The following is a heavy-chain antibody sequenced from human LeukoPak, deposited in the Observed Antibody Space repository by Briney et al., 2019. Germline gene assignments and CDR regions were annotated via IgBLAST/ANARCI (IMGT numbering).Heavy chain of an antibody. CDR2: INPNSGGT. CDR1: GYTFSGYY. CDR3: ARDQGLTGYFDY. J-gene: IGHJ4*02. V-gene: IGHV1-2*06. D-gene: IGHD3-9*01. Sequence: GASVKVSCKVSGYTFSGYYLHWVRQAPGQGLEWMGRINPNSGGTNYALKFQGRVTMTRDTSTSTVYMELSSLRSEDTAVYFCARDQGLTGYFDYWGQGTLVTVSS.